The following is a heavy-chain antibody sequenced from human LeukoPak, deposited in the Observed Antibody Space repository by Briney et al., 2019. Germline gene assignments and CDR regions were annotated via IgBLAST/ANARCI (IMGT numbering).Heavy chain of an antibody. Sequence: PSETLSLTCTVSGGSISSYYWSWIRQPPGKGLEWIGYIYYSGSTNYNPSLKSRVTISVDTSKNQFSLKLSSVTAADTAVYYCARGRRYDFEILDYRGQGTLVTVSS. V-gene: IGHV4-59*01. CDR2: IYYSGST. CDR1: GGSISSYY. J-gene: IGHJ4*02. CDR3: ARGRRYDFEILDY. D-gene: IGHD3-3*01.